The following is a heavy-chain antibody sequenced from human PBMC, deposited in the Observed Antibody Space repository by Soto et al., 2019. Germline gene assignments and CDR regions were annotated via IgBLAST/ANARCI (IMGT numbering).Heavy chain of an antibody. CDR3: ARQYYDSSGYYNTGDKLDP. J-gene: IGHJ5*02. V-gene: IGHV4-59*12. Sequence: PSETLSLTCTVSGGSISRYYWSWIRQPPGKGLEWIGYIYYSGSTNYNPSLKSRVTISVDTSKNQFSLKLSSVTAADTAVYYCARQYYDSSGYYNTGDKLDPWGQGTLVTVSS. D-gene: IGHD3-22*01. CDR1: GGSISRYY. CDR2: IYYSGST.